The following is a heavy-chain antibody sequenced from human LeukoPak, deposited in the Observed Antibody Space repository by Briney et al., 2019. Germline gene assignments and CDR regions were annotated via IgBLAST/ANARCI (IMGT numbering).Heavy chain of an antibody. CDR2: IIPIFGTA. CDR1: GGTFSSYA. Sequence: GASVKVSCKASGGTFSSYAISWVRQAPGQGLEWMGRIIPIFGTANYAQKFQGRVTITTDESTSTAYMELSSLRSEDTAVYYCARTLYYYDSSGYYSFDYWGQGTLVTVSS. J-gene: IGHJ4*02. D-gene: IGHD3-22*01. V-gene: IGHV1-69*05. CDR3: ARTLYYYDSSGYYSFDY.